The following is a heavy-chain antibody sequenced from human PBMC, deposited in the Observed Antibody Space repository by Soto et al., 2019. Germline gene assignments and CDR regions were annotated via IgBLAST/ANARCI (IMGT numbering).Heavy chain of an antibody. J-gene: IGHJ4*02. CDR3: AKENWRIEVVTGFDY. D-gene: IGHD2-21*01. Sequence: GGSLRLSCAASGFTFSSYAMSWVRQAPGKGLEWVSAISGSGGSTYYAESVKGRFTISRDNSKNTLYLKMNSLRAEDTAVYYCAKENWRIEVVTGFDYWGQGTLVTVSS. CDR1: GFTFSSYA. CDR2: ISGSGGST. V-gene: IGHV3-23*01.